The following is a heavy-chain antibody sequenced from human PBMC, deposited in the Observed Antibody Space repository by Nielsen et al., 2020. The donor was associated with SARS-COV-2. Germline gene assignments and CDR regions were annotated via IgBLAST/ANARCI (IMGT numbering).Heavy chain of an antibody. CDR3: LQGGAS. CDR1: GFSFRTSW. V-gene: IGHV3-7*05. CDR2: IHPDGSVK. J-gene: IGHJ5*02. Sequence: GESLKISCAASGFSFRTSWMNWVRQGPGKRLEWVANIHPDGSVKRHVDSVMGRFTISRDNARDSLYLQMNNLRAEDTAIYYCLQGGASWGQGTLATVSS. D-gene: IGHD1-1*01.